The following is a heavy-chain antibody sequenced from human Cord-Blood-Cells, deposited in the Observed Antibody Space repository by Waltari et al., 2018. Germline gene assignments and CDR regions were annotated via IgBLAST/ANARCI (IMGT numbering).Heavy chain of an antibody. J-gene: IGHJ4*02. D-gene: IGHD1-7*01. CDR2: ISSSGSTI. CDR1: GFTFSSYE. V-gene: IGHV3-48*03. Sequence: EVQLVESGGGLVQPGGSLRLSCAAPGFTFSSYEMNWVRQAPGKGLEWVSYISSSGSTIYYADSVKGRFTISRDNAKNSLYLQMNSLRAEDTAVYYCARDNWNYYFDYWGQGTLVTVSS. CDR3: ARDNWNYYFDY.